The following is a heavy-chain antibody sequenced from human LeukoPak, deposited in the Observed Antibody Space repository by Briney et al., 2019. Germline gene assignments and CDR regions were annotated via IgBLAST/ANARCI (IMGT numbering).Heavy chain of an antibody. CDR2: INSDGSST. V-gene: IGHV3-74*01. CDR3: ARGTYGDYDLWGYYYGMDV. J-gene: IGHJ6*02. Sequence: GGSLRLSCAASGFTFSSYWMHWVRQAPGKGLVWVSRINSDGSSTSYADSVKGRFTISRDNAKNTLYLQMNSLRAEDTAVYYCARGTYGDYDLWGYYYGMDVWGQGTTVTVSS. D-gene: IGHD4-17*01. CDR1: GFTFSSYW.